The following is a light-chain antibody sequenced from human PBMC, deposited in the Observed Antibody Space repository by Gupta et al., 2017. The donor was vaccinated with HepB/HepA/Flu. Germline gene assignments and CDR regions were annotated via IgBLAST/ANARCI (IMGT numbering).Light chain of an antibody. V-gene: IGLV1-47*01. CDR2: RNN. CDR1: SSNIGSND. J-gene: IGLJ6*01. CDR3: AAWDDSLSGCV. Sequence: QSVLTQPPSASGSPGQRVTTSCSGSSSNIGSNDVYWSQQLPGTAPKLLIYRNNQRPSGVPARCSGSKSCTSASLAISGLRSADEADYYCAAWDDSLSGCVFGSGTKVTVL.